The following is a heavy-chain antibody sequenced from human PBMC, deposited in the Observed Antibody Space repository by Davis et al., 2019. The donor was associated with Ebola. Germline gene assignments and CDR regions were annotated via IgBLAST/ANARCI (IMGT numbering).Heavy chain of an antibody. V-gene: IGHV1-58*01. CDR3: AREVGETKLDQ. CDR1: GFTFTSSA. J-gene: IGHJ4*02. D-gene: IGHD1-26*01. Sequence: SVKVSCKASGFTFTSSAVQWVRQARGQRLEWIGWIVVGSGNTNYAQKFQERVTITRDMSTSTAYMELTNLRSDDTAVYYCAREVGETKLDQWGQGTLVTVSS. CDR2: IVVGSGNT.